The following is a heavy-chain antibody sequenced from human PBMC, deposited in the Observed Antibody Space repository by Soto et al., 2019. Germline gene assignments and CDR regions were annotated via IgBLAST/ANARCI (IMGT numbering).Heavy chain of an antibody. CDR1: GYSFSSHA. D-gene: IGHD1-26*01. CDR2: IIPVFGTP. Sequence: QVQLEQSGSEVKKSGSSVKVSCKASGYSFSSHAITWVRQAPGQGLEWMGGIIPVFGTPSYAQKFQGRVTISADKSTNTSSLELRSLRSEDTAVYYCARLDIVGPSTVPWGQGTLVTVSS. J-gene: IGHJ5*02. CDR3: ARLDIVGPSTVP. V-gene: IGHV1-69*06.